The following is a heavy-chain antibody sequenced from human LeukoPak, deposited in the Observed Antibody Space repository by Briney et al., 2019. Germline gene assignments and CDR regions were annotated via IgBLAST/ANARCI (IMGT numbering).Heavy chain of an antibody. J-gene: IGHJ4*02. CDR1: GGSFCGYF. V-gene: IGHV4-34*01. Sequence: SGSLCLTCAVSGGSFCGYFWRWIRERPGGGVGWVGEIYHSGSTNYNPSLKSRVTISVDTSKNQFSLKRRAVTAPDTAVYYCARENLGDYYFDYWGQGTLVTVSS. CDR2: IYHSGST. D-gene: IGHD3-16*01. CDR3: ARENLGDYYFDY.